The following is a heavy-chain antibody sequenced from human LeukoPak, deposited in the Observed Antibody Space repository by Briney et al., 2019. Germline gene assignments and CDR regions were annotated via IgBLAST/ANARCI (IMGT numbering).Heavy chain of an antibody. V-gene: IGHV1-2*02. CDR3: ARIRYCGGISCYYIDY. CDR2: IDPNTGDS. D-gene: IGHD2-2*01. J-gene: IGHJ4*02. CDR1: EYTFTGYY. Sequence: ASVKVSCRASEYTFTGYYIHWVRQAPGQGLEWMGWIDPNTGDSNYVQKFQGRVTMTRDTSISTAYMELSRLRSDDTAFYYCARIRYCGGISCYYIDYWGQGALVTVSA.